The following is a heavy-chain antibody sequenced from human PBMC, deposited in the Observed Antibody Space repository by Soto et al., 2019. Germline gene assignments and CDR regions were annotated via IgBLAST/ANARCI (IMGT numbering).Heavy chain of an antibody. Sequence: ASVKVSCKACGGTFSSYAISWVRQAPGQGLEWMGGIIPIFGTANYAQEFQGRVTMTRDTSTSTVYMELSSLRSEDTAVYYCARPYCGGDCYSDYYYGMDVWGQGTTVTVSS. CDR1: GGTFSSYA. CDR2: IIPIFGTA. J-gene: IGHJ6*02. D-gene: IGHD2-21*02. V-gene: IGHV1-69*05. CDR3: ARPYCGGDCYSDYYYGMDV.